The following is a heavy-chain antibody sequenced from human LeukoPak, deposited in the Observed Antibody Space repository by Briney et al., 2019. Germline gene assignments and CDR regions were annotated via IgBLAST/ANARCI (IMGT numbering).Heavy chain of an antibody. J-gene: IGHJ5*02. CDR1: GFTFSSYW. CDR2: INQDGSEK. Sequence: GGSLRLSCAASGFTFSSYWMSWVRQAPGKGLEWVANINQDGSEKYYVDSVKGRFTISRDNAKNPLYLQMNSLRAQDTAVYYCARDGGYCSGGSCYYNWFDPWGQGTLVTVSS. D-gene: IGHD2-15*01. CDR3: ARDGGYCSGGSCYYNWFDP. V-gene: IGHV3-7*01.